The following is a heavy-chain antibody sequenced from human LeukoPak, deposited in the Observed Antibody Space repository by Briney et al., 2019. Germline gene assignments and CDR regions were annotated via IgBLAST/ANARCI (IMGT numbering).Heavy chain of an antibody. Sequence: PGGSLRLSCAASGFTFSTYWMHWVRQAPGKGLEWVAVISYDGSNQHKADSVRGRFTISRDNSKNTLYLQMNSLRAEDTAVYYCARDLHGRYSYGYRHWGQGTLVTVSS. CDR3: ARDLHGRYSYGYRH. V-gene: IGHV3-30*03. CDR1: GFTFSTYW. CDR2: ISYDGSNQ. D-gene: IGHD5-18*01. J-gene: IGHJ4*02.